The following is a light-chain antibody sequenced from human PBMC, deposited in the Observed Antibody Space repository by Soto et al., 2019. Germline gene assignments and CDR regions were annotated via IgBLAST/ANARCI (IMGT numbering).Light chain of an antibody. CDR1: QSISSW. Sequence: DIQMTQSPSTLSASVGDRVIITCRASQSISSWLAWYQQKPGKAPNLLIYDASSLESGVPSRFSGSGSGTEFTLTISSLQPDDFATYYCQQYGSSPRTFGQGTKVDIK. CDR2: DAS. V-gene: IGKV1-5*01. J-gene: IGKJ1*01. CDR3: QQYGSSPRT.